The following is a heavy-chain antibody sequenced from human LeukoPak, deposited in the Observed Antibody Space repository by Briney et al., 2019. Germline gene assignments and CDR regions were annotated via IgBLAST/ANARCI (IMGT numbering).Heavy chain of an antibody. Sequence: GESLKISCKGSGFTFTKYWIGWVRQMPGKGLEWMGIMYLGDSETRYSPSFQGQVTISADKSISTVFLQWSSLKASDTAMYYCVRHEGSISGWPFNYWGQGTLVTVSS. J-gene: IGHJ4*02. V-gene: IGHV5-51*01. D-gene: IGHD6-19*01. CDR2: MYLGDSET. CDR1: GFTFTKYW. CDR3: VRHEGSISGWPFNY.